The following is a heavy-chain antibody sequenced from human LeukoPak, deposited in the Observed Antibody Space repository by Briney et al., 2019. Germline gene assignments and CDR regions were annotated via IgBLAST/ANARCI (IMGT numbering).Heavy chain of an antibody. Sequence: GGSLRLSCAASGFIFSSYSMNWVRQAPGKGLEWVSFISTITGTIYYADSVKGRFTISRDNAKNSLYLQMNSLRAEDTAVYYCARDRVAADWYFDLWGRGALVIVSS. V-gene: IGHV3-48*01. CDR1: GFIFSSYS. J-gene: IGHJ2*01. CDR3: ARDRVAADWYFDL. CDR2: ISTITGTI. D-gene: IGHD6-19*01.